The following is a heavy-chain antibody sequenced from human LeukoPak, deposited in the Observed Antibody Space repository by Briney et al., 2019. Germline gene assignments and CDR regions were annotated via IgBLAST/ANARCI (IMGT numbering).Heavy chain of an antibody. J-gene: IGHJ4*02. D-gene: IGHD2-2*01. CDR2: ISAYNGNT. Sequence: ASVKVSCKASGYTFTSYGISWVRQAPGQGLEWMGWISAYNGNTNYAQKLQGRVTMTTDTSTSTAYMELRSLRSDDTAVYYFARGGWGYCSSTSCYYPFDYWGQGTLVTVSS. CDR3: ARGGWGYCSSTSCYYPFDY. CDR1: GYTFTSYG. V-gene: IGHV1-18*01.